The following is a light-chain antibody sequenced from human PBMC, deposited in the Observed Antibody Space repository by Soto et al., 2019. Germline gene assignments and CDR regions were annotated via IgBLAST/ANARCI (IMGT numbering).Light chain of an antibody. CDR2: DVN. CDR1: SGDGGAYDY. V-gene: IGLV2-11*01. J-gene: IGLJ1*01. Sequence: QPRSVSGSPGQSVTISCTGTSGDGGAYDYVSWYQQHPGKAPKVLVYDVNKRPSGVPDRFSGSRSGNTASLTISGLQADDEGDYYCSSYTTSNTPLYVFGTGTKVTV. CDR3: SSYTTSNTPLYV.